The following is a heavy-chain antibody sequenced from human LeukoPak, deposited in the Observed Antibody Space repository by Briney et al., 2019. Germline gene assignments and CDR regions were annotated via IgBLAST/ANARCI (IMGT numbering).Heavy chain of an antibody. D-gene: IGHD2-15*01. Sequence: ASVKVSCKASGYTFTGYYMHWVRQAPGQGLEWMGWINPNSGGTNYAQKFQGRVTMTRDTSISTACMELSRLRSDDTAVYYCARGEDMIWSFDIWGQGTMVTVSS. CDR2: INPNSGGT. J-gene: IGHJ3*02. V-gene: IGHV1-2*02. CDR3: ARGEDMIWSFDI. CDR1: GYTFTGYY.